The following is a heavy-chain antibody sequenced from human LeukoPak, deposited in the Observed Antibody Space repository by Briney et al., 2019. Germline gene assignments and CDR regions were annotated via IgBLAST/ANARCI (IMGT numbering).Heavy chain of an antibody. D-gene: IGHD3-22*01. CDR1: GYTFTSYY. CDR2: INPSGGST. J-gene: IGHJ3*02. V-gene: IGHV1-46*01. Sequence: AASVKVSCKASGYTFTSYYMHWVRQAPGQGLEWMGIINPSGGSTSYAQKFQGRVTMTRDTSTSTVYMELSSLRSEDTAVYYCARDKKVVITTWCCAFDIWGQGTMVTVSS. CDR3: ARDKKVVITTWCCAFDI.